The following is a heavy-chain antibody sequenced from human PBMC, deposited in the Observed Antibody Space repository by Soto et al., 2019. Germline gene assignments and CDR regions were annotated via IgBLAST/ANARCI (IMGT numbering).Heavy chain of an antibody. CDR2: IYYSGST. V-gene: IGHV4-59*08. D-gene: IGHD3-9*01. CDR3: ARQITLRYFDWLYAFDI. CDR1: GGSISSYY. Sequence: PSETLSLTCTVSGGSISSYYWSWIRQPPGKGLEWIGYIYYSGSTNYNPSLKSRVTISVDTSKNQFSLKLSSVTAADTAVYYCARQITLRYFDWLYAFDIWG. J-gene: IGHJ3*02.